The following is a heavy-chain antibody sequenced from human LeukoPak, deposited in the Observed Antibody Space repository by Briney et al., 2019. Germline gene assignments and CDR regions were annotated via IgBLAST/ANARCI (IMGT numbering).Heavy chain of an antibody. V-gene: IGHV1-3*01. J-gene: IGHJ4*02. Sequence: ASVKVSCKASGGTFSSYAISWVRQAPGQGLEWMGWINAGNGNTKYSQKFQGRVTITRDTSASTAYMELSSLRSEDTAVYYCARAETTVTTLDYWGQGTLVTVSS. CDR1: GGTFSSYA. CDR3: ARAETTVTTLDY. CDR2: INAGNGNT. D-gene: IGHD4-17*01.